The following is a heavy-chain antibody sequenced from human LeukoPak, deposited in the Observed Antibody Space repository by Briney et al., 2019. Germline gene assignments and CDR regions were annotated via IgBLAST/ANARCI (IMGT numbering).Heavy chain of an antibody. CDR3: ASSIFGVVNFDY. Sequence: PSETLSLTCAVYGGSLSGYYWSWIRQPPGKGLEWIGEINHSGSTNYNPSLKSRVTISVDTSKNQFSLKLSSVTAADTAVYYCASSIFGVVNFDYWGQGTLVTVSS. CDR1: GGSLSGYY. D-gene: IGHD3-3*01. V-gene: IGHV4-34*01. CDR2: INHSGST. J-gene: IGHJ4*02.